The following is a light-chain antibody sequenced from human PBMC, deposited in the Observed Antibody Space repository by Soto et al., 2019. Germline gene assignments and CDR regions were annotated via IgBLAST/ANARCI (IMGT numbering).Light chain of an antibody. CDR2: SAS. V-gene: IGKV1-12*01. CDR3: QQANILPPI. CDR1: QGISSR. J-gene: IGKJ4*01. Sequence: IEMTQSPSSVSASVGDRITITCRASQGISSRLAWYQQKPGKAPNLLIYSASTLQSGVPYRFSGSRSGTDFTLTISSLQPEDFATYYCQQANILPPIFGGGTKVEI.